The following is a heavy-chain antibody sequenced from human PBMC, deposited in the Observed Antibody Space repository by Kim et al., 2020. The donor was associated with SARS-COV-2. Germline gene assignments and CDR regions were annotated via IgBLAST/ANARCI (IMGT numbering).Heavy chain of an antibody. CDR3: AKENYYDSSGYGAFDI. V-gene: IGHV3-30*02. J-gene: IGHJ3*02. Sequence: SVKGQFTISRDNSKNTLYLQMNSLRAEDTAVYYCAKENYYDSSGYGAFDIWGQGTMVTVSS. D-gene: IGHD3-22*01.